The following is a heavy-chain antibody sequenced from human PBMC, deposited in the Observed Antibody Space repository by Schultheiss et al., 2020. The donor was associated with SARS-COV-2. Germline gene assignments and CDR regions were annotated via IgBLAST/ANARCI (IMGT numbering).Heavy chain of an antibody. J-gene: IGHJ4*02. CDR1: GYTFTSYG. V-gene: IGHV1-2*02. CDR3: AKRGADIVVVPAALGY. D-gene: IGHD2-2*01. Sequence: GESLKISCKASGYTFTSYGISWVRQAPGQGLEWMGWINPNSGGTNYAQKFQGRVTMTRDTSISTAYMELSRLRSDDTAVYYCAKRGADIVVVPAALGYWGQGTLVTVSS. CDR2: INPNSGGT.